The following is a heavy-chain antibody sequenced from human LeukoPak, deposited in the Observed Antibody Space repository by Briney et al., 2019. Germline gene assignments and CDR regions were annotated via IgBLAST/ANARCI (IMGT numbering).Heavy chain of an antibody. Sequence: ASVKVSCKASGYTFTSYAISWVRQAPGQGLEWMGGIIPIFGTANYAQKFQGRVTITADESTSTAYMELSSLRAEDTALYYCARYCSSNSCPSSAYYGMDVWGQGTTVTVSS. CDR3: ARYCSSNSCPSSAYYGMDV. V-gene: IGHV1-69*13. D-gene: IGHD2-2*01. J-gene: IGHJ6*02. CDR1: GYTFTSYA. CDR2: IIPIFGTA.